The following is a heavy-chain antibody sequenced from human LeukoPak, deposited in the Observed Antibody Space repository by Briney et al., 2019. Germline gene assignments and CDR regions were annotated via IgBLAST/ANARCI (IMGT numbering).Heavy chain of an antibody. Sequence: GGSLRLSCAASGFTFSSYAMHWVRQAPGKGLEWVAIISFDGSSKYYADSVKGRFTISRDNSNNTLYLQMNSLRAEDTAVYYCARERKMITMVRGVGMDVWGKGTTVTVSS. CDR1: GFTFSSYA. CDR2: ISFDGSSK. CDR3: ARERKMITMVRGVGMDV. D-gene: IGHD3-10*01. V-gene: IGHV3-30-3*01. J-gene: IGHJ6*04.